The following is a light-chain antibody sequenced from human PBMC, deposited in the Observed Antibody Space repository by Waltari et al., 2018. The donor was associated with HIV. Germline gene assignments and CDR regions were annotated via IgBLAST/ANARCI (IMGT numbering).Light chain of an antibody. V-gene: IGLV1-51*01. CDR2: ANN. J-gene: IGLJ2*01. Sequence: QSVLTQPPSVSAAPGQNVTITCSGSSGNIEDNDVSWYQQLPGTAPRLLIYANNKRPSGVPDRFSGSKSGTAATLGITGLQTGDEAHYYCQTLDSSLSVVFGAGTKLSVL. CDR3: QTLDSSLSVV. CDR1: SGNIEDND.